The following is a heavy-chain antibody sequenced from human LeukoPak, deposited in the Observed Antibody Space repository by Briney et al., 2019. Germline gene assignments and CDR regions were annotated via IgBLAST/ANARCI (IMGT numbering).Heavy chain of an antibody. V-gene: IGHV3-48*01. CDR1: GFTFSSYS. Sequence: GGSLRLSCAASGFTFSSYSMNWVRQAPGKGLEWVSYISSSSSTIYYADSVKGRFTISRDNAKNSLYLQMNSLRAEDTAVYYCAKDRGIAAAGLWGQGTLVTVSS. D-gene: IGHD6-13*01. CDR2: ISSSSSTI. CDR3: AKDRGIAAAGL. J-gene: IGHJ4*02.